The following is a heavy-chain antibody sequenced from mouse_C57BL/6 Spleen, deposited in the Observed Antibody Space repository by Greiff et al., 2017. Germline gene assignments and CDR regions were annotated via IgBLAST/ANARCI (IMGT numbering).Heavy chain of an antibody. CDR2: IWSGGST. D-gene: IGHD2-4*01. Sequence: QVQLKESGPGLVQPSQSLSITCTVSGFSLTSYGVHWVRQSPGKGLEWLGVIWSGGSTDYNAAFISRLSISKDNSKSLVFFKMNSLQADDTAIYYCARSYDYDGSYYFDYWGQGTTLTVSS. V-gene: IGHV2-2*01. CDR1: GFSLTSYG. J-gene: IGHJ2*01. CDR3: ARSYDYDGSYYFDY.